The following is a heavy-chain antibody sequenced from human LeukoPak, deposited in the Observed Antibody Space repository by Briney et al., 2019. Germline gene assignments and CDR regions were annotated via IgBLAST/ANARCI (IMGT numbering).Heavy chain of an antibody. J-gene: IGHJ4*02. D-gene: IGHD5-24*01. Sequence: SVKVSFKTSGDTFDSCALSWVRQAPGQTHEWMGGFIPSLGTGQNAQKFQGRLTITTDASMTTAYMEISSLRTADTATYYCARSRHGFNLDYFPFWGQGTLVTVSS. CDR1: GDTFDSCA. CDR3: ARSRHGFNLDYFPF. CDR2: FIPSLGTG. V-gene: IGHV1-69*05.